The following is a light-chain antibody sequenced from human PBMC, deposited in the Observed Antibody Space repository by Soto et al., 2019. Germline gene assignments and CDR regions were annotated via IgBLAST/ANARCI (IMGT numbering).Light chain of an antibody. J-gene: IGKJ1*01. CDR1: QSVSSY. V-gene: IGKV3-11*01. CDR3: QQRSNWPVT. Sequence: EIVLTQSPGTLSLSPGERATLSCRASQSVSSYLAWYQQKPGQAPRLLIYDASTRATGISARFSGSGSGTDFTLTISSLEPEDFAVYYCQQRSNWPVTFGQGTRWKSN. CDR2: DAS.